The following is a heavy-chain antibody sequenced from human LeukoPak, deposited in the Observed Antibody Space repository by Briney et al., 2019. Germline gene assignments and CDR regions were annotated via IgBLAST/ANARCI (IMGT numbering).Heavy chain of an antibody. V-gene: IGHV4-59*01. CDR2: IYYSGST. D-gene: IGHD3-22*01. CDR3: ARVPTYYYDSSGYYLEDY. Sequence: SETLSLTCTVSGGSISSYYWSWIRQPPGKGLEWIGYIYYSGSTNYNPSLKSRVTISVDTSKNQFSLKLSSVTAANTAVYYCARVPTYYYDSSGYYLEDYWGQGTLVTVSS. CDR1: GGSISSYY. J-gene: IGHJ4*02.